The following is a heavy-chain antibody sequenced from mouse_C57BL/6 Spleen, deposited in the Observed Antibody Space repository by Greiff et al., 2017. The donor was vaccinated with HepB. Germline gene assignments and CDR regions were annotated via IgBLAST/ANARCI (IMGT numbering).Heavy chain of an antibody. Sequence: QVQLQQPGAELVKPGASVKLSCKASGYTFTSYWMHWVKQRPGQGLEWIGMIHPNSGSTNYNEKFKSKATLTVDKSSSAAYMQLSSLTSEDSAVYYCAREYYSPYYDYWGQGTALTVS. J-gene: IGHJ2*01. V-gene: IGHV1-64*01. CDR3: AREYYSPYYDY. CDR2: IHPNSGST. D-gene: IGHD1-1*01. CDR1: GYTFTSYW.